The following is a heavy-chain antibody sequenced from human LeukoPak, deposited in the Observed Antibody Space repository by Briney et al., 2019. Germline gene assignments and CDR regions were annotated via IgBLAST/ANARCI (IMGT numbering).Heavy chain of an antibody. CDR3: ARKGFGDY. Sequence: SETLSLTCTVSGGSISGSSCYWAWIRQPPGKGLEWIGSTFYSGSTYYNPSLKSRVTISVDTSKNQFSLKLSSVTAADTAVYYCARKGFGDYWGQGTLVTVSS. J-gene: IGHJ4*02. CDR2: TFYSGST. V-gene: IGHV4-39*07. CDR1: GGSISGSSCY. D-gene: IGHD3-10*01.